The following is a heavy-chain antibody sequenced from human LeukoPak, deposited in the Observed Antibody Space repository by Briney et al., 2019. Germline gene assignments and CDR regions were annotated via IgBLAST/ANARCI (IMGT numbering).Heavy chain of an antibody. CDR2: TYYSGST. D-gene: IGHD5-18*01. J-gene: IGHJ4*02. Sequence: SETLSLTCTVSGGSISSGDYYWSWIRQPPGKGLEWIGYTYYSGSTYYNPSLKSRVTISVDTSKNQFSLKLSSVTAADTAVYYCARVDTAMVPPDYWGQGTLVTVSS. CDR3: ARVDTAMVPPDY. CDR1: GGSISSGDYY. V-gene: IGHV4-30-4*01.